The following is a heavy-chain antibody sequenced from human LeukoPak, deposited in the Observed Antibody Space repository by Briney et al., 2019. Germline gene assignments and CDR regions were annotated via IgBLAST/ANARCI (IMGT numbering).Heavy chain of an antibody. CDR3: ARVEGNSRGYRGFAP. V-gene: IGHV1-46*01. CDR2: INPSGGST. J-gene: IGHJ5*02. Sequence: ASVKVSCKASGYTFTSYYMHWVRQAPGQGLEWMWIINPSGGSTSYAQKFQGRVTMTRDTSTSTVYMELSSLRSEDTAVYYCARVEGNSRGYRGFAPWGQGTLVTVSS. D-gene: IGHD6-25*01. CDR1: GYTFTSYY.